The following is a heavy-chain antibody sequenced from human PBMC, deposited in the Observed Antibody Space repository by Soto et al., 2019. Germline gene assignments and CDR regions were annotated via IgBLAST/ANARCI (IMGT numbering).Heavy chain of an antibody. CDR3: AAEGTVTTGMDV. V-gene: IGHV1-58*02. J-gene: IGHJ6*02. CDR1: GFIFTSSA. Sequence: QMQLVQSGPEVKKPGTSVKVSCKASGFIFTSSAMQWVRQARGQRLEWIGWIVVGSGNTNYAQKFQERVTITRDMSTSTAYMELSSLRSEDTAVYYCAAEGTVTTGMDVWGQGTTVTVSS. CDR2: IVVGSGNT. D-gene: IGHD4-17*01.